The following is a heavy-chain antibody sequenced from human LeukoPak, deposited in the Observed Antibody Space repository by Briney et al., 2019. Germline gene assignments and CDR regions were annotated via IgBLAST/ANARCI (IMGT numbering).Heavy chain of an antibody. CDR1: GGTFSSYA. Sequence: SVKVSCKASGGTFSSYAISWVRQAPGQGLEWMGGIIPIFGTANYAQKFQGRVTITADESTSTAYMELSSLRSEDTAVYYCARESGYSSGWYIPHFDYWGQGTLVTVSS. CDR2: IIPIFGTA. J-gene: IGHJ4*02. V-gene: IGHV1-69*13. D-gene: IGHD6-19*01. CDR3: ARESGYSSGWYIPHFDY.